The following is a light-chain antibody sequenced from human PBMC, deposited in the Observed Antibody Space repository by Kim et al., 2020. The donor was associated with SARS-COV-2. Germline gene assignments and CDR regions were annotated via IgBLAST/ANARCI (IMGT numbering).Light chain of an antibody. CDR3: QQYNDWPYT. Sequence: SVSPGGRVTLACRASASVSSTLAWFQQKPGQVPRLLLYGASTRFPGTPARFTASGSGTEFTLTLSRLQSEDFALHYCQQYNDWPYTFGQGTKLEI. V-gene: IGKV3-15*01. CDR2: GAS. CDR1: ASVSST. J-gene: IGKJ2*01.